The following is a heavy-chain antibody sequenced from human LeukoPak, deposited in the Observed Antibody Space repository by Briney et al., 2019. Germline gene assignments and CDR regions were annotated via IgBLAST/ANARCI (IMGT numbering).Heavy chain of an antibody. J-gene: IGHJ4*02. D-gene: IGHD3-10*01. CDR2: ISYDGSNK. V-gene: IGHV3-30*18. CDR1: GFTFSSYG. CDR3: AKDEVLLWFGELDY. Sequence: GRSLRLSCAASGFTFSSYGMHWVRQAPGKGLEWGAVISYDGSNKYYADSVKGRFTISRDNSENTLYLQMNSLRAEDAAVYYCAKDEVLLWFGELDYWGQGTLVTVSS.